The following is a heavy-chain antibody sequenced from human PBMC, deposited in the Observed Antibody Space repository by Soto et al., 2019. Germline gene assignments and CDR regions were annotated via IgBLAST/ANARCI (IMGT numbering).Heavy chain of an antibody. V-gene: IGHV1-18*01. Sequence: ASVKVSCKASGYTFTSYGISWVRQAPGQGLEWMGWISAYNGNTNYAQKLQGRVTMTTDTSTSTAYMELRSLRSDDTAVYYCARKPITYYYDSSGYFLFDYWGQGTLVTVSS. CDR3: ARKPITYYYDSSGYFLFDY. J-gene: IGHJ4*02. D-gene: IGHD3-22*01. CDR2: ISAYNGNT. CDR1: GYTFTSYG.